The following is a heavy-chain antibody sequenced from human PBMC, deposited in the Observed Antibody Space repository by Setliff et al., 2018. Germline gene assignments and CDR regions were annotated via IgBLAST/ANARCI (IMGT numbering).Heavy chain of an antibody. J-gene: IGHJ3*02. D-gene: IGHD1-26*01. V-gene: IGHV4-4*07. CDR2: IQVGGTS. CDR3: VRERLKSSGSPLAFDI. CDR1: GVSISSYF. Sequence: SETLSLTCTVSGVSISSYFWSWLRQPAGKGLEWVGRIQVGGTSTYNPSLKSRVATSVDTSKNQFSLRLTHVTAADTDVYYCVRERLKSSGSPLAFDIWGQGTRVTVSS.